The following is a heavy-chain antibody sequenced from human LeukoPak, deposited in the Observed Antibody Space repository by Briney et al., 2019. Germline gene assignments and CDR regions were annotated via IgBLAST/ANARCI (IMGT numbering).Heavy chain of an antibody. CDR2: INQSGST. J-gene: IGHJ6*04. V-gene: IGHV4-34*01. CDR1: GGSFSGYY. CDR3: ARLYSSSSSFPYYYYGMDV. D-gene: IGHD6-6*01. Sequence: PSETLSLTCAFYGGSFSGYYWSWIRQPPGKGLEWIGEINQSGSTNYHPSLKSRLTISVDTSKNQFSLKLSSVTAADTAVYYCARLYSSSSSFPYYYYGMDVWGKGTTVTVSS.